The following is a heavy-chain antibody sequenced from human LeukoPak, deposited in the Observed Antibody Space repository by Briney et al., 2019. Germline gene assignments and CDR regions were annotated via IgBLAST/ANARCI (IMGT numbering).Heavy chain of an antibody. Sequence: ASVKVSCKASGYTFTSYDINWVRQATGQGLEWMGWMNPNSGNTGYAQKFQGGVTMTRNTSISTAYMELSRLRSEDTAVYYCATQYSSGWYYNYYYGMDVWGQGTTVTVSS. CDR3: ATQYSSGWYYNYYYGMDV. V-gene: IGHV1-8*01. D-gene: IGHD6-19*01. J-gene: IGHJ6*02. CDR1: GYTFTSYD. CDR2: MNPNSGNT.